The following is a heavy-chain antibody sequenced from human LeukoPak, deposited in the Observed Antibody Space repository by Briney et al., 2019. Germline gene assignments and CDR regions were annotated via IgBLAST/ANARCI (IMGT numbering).Heavy chain of an antibody. Sequence: GGSLRLSCAASGFTVSSNYMSWVRQAPGKGLEWVSVIYSGGSTYYADSVKGRFTISRDNSKNTLYLQMNSLRAEDTAVYYCARDGSLDITMVRGGALFDYWGQGTLVTVSS. V-gene: IGHV3-66*01. J-gene: IGHJ4*02. CDR2: IYSGGST. CDR1: GFTVSSNY. CDR3: ARDGSLDITMVRGGALFDY. D-gene: IGHD3-10*01.